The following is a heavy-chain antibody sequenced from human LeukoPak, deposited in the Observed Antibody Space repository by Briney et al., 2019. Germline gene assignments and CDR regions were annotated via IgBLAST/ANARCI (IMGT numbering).Heavy chain of an antibody. CDR1: GYSISSGYY. D-gene: IGHD5-24*01. J-gene: IGHJ4*02. CDR3: AQMADDY. CDR2: IYHSGST. Sequence: PSETLSLTCTVSGYSISSGYYWGWIRQPPGKGLEWIGSIYHSGSTYYNPSLKSRVTISVDKSKNQFSLKLSSVTAADTAVYYCAQMADDYWGQGTLVTVSS. V-gene: IGHV4-38-2*02.